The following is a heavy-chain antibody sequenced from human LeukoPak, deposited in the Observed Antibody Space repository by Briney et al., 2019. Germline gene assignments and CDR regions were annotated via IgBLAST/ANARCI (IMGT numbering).Heavy chain of an antibody. Sequence: ASVKVSCKASGYTFTSYYMHWVRQAPGQGLEWMGIINPSGGSTSYAQKFQGRVTITRDTSTSTVYMELSSLRAEDTAVYYCARTWKIDDILTGPFDYWGQGTLVTVPS. CDR2: INPSGGST. CDR3: ARTWKIDDILTGPFDY. J-gene: IGHJ4*02. CDR1: GYTFTSYY. D-gene: IGHD3-9*01. V-gene: IGHV1-46*01.